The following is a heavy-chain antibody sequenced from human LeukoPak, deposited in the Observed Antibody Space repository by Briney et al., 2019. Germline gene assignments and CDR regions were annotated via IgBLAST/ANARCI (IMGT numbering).Heavy chain of an antibody. J-gene: IGHJ4*02. CDR2: IHTSWTT. D-gene: IGHD6-19*01. V-gene: IGHV4-4*07. CDR3: ARVVPMYSSDWYDDY. CDR1: GGSMSSYY. Sequence: SETLSLTCTVSGGSMSSYYWSFIRQPAGKGLEWIGRIHTSWTTYYNPSLKSRVTMSVDTSKNQFSLKLSSVTAADTAVYYCARVVPMYSSDWYDDYWGRGTLVTVSS.